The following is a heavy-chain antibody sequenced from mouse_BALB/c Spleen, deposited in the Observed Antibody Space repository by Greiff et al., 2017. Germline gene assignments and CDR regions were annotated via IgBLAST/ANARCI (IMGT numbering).Heavy chain of an antibody. V-gene: IGHV5-6*01. D-gene: IGHD1-1*01. CDR2: ISSGGSYT. Sequence: EVMLVESGGDLVKPGGSLKLSCAASGFTFSSYGMSWVRQTPDKRLEWVATISSGGSYTYYPDSVKGRFTISRDNAKNTLYLQMSSLKSEDTAMYYCARHDGSSYYWYFDVWGAGTTVTVSS. J-gene: IGHJ1*01. CDR3: ARHDGSSYYWYFDV. CDR1: GFTFSSYG.